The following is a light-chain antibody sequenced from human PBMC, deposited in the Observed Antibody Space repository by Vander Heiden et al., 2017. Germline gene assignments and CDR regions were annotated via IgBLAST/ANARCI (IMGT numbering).Light chain of an antibody. V-gene: IGKV3-15*01. CDR3: QQYNNWPPYT. J-gene: IGKJ2*01. CDR1: QSVSSN. CDR2: GAS. Sequence: EIVMTPSPATLSVSPGEGATLTCRASQSVSSNLAWYQQKPGQAPRLLIYGASTRATGIPARFSGSGSGTELTLTISSLQSEDFAVYYCQQYNNWPPYTFGQGTKLEIK.